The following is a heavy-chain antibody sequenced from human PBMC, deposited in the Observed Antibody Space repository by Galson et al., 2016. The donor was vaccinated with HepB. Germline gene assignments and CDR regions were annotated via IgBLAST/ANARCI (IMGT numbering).Heavy chain of an antibody. J-gene: IGHJ4*02. CDR1: GFTFRTYG. Sequence: SLRLSCAASGFTFRTYGMHWVRQAPGKGLEWVAIIGHDGRYTQYVDSVKGRFTISRDNSKNTLYLQFSSLRDEDTAVYYCARDLAVGRYFDYWGQGTLVTVSS. CDR2: IGHDGRYT. V-gene: IGHV3-33*01. D-gene: IGHD2-15*01. CDR3: ARDLAVGRYFDY.